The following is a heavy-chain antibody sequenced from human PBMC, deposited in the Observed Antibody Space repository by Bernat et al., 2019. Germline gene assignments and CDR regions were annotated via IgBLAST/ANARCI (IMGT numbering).Heavy chain of an antibody. V-gene: IGHV4-31*03. Sequence: QVQLQESGPGLVKPSQTLSLTCTVSGGSISSGGYYWSWIRPHPGKGLEWIGYIYYSGSTYYNPSLKSRVTISVDTSKNQFSLKLSSVTAADTAVYYCARAGGGDSSGYYDYWGQGTLVTVSS. CDR2: IYYSGST. D-gene: IGHD3-22*01. CDR3: ARAGGGDSSGYYDY. CDR1: GGSISSGGYY. J-gene: IGHJ4*02.